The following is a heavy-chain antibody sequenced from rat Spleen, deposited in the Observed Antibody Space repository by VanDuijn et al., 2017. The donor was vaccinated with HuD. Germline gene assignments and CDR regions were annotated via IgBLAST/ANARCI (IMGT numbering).Heavy chain of an antibody. CDR3: TTRPYYSSLNWFPY. CDR1: GFTFSDYN. CDR2: ITYDGSST. D-gene: IGHD1-2*01. V-gene: IGHV5-7*01. Sequence: EVQLVESGGGLVQPGRSLKLSCAASGFTFSDYNMAWVRQAPKKGLEWVAIITYDGSSTYYRDSVKGRFTVSRDNAKSTLYLQMDSLRSEDTATYYCTTRPYYSSLNWFPYWGQGTLVTVSS. J-gene: IGHJ3*01.